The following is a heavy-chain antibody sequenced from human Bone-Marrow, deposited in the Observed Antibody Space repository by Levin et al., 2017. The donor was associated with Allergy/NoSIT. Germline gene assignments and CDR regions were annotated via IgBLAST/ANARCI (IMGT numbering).Heavy chain of an antibody. CDR2: IRTKAQNYAT. CDR3: HGGYNH. CDR1: GFTFSGTA. Sequence: GGSLRLSCAASGFTFSGTAMHWVRQASGQGLEWVGRIRTKAQNYATTYAASVQGRFTISRDDSNKTAFLQMNSLKTEDTAVYYCHGGYNHWSQGTLVIVSS. V-gene: IGHV3-73*01. J-gene: IGHJ1*01. D-gene: IGHD5-24*01.